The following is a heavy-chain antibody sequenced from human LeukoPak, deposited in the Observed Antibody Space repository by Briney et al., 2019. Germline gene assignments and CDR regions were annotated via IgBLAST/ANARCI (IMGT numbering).Heavy chain of an antibody. CDR1: GGTFSSYA. CDR3: ARVKPGLSRARPGNSGLIFDY. V-gene: IGHV1-69*05. Sequence: GSSVKVSCKASGGTFSSYAISWVRQAPGQGLEWMGGIIPIFGTANYAQKFQGRVTITTDESTSTAYMELSSLRSEDTAVYYCARVKPGLSRARPGNSGLIFDYWGQGTLVTVSS. CDR2: IIPIFGTA. D-gene: IGHD6-6*01. J-gene: IGHJ4*02.